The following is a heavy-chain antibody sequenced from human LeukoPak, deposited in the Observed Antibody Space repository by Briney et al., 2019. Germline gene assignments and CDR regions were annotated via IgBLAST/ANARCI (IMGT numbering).Heavy chain of an antibody. D-gene: IGHD4-17*01. Sequence: GGSLRLSCGATGFTISSYWMHWVRQAPGKGLEWVAVIWYDGSNKYYADSVKGRFTISRDNSKNTLYPQMNSLRAEDTAVYYCARDLVVGDYEDYWGQGTLVTVSS. CDR2: IWYDGSNK. V-gene: IGHV3-33*08. CDR3: ARDLVVGDYEDY. CDR1: GFTISSYW. J-gene: IGHJ4*02.